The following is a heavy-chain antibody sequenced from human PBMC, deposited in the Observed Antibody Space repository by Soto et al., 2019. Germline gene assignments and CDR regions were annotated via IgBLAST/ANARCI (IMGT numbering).Heavy chain of an antibody. D-gene: IGHD4-17*01. CDR2: IYWDDDK. V-gene: IGHV2-5*02. Sequence: ITLKESGPTLVKPTQNLTLTCTSSGFSITTSGVGVGWILQPPGKALEWLALIYWDDDKRYSPSIKSKLTITKDTSKNKVVLTMTNMEPWDTATYFCAHRNTTVTWWFDPWRQGTLVTVSS. J-gene: IGHJ5*02. CDR1: GFSITTSGVG. CDR3: AHRNTTVTWWFDP.